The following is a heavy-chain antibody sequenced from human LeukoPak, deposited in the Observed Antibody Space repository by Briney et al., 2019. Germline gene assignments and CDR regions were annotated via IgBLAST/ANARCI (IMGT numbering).Heavy chain of an antibody. CDR3: ARDGSGTYRQYYFDY. CDR2: ISSSSTTI. CDR1: GFTFSSYT. J-gene: IGHJ4*02. Sequence: PGGSLRLSCAASGFTFSSYTMYWVRQAPGKGLEWVSYISSSSTTIHYADSVRGRFTISRDNAKNSLYLQMNSLRAEDTAVYYCARDGSGTYRQYYFDYWGQGTLVTVSS. D-gene: IGHD3-10*01. V-gene: IGHV3-48*04.